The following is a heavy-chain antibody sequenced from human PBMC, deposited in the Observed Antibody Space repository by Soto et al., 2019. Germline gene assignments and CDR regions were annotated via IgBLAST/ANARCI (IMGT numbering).Heavy chain of an antibody. CDR1: GFTFSSYG. CDR2: ISYDGRNK. V-gene: IGHV3-30*18. CDR3: VKDGSSGWPYFYDTDV. Sequence: GGSLRLSCAASGFTFSSYGIHWVRQAPGKGLAWVAVISYDGRNKYYADAVKGRFTISRDNSKNMLYLQMSRLRAEDTPVYYCVKDGSSGWPYFYDTDVRGKGTTVTVSS. D-gene: IGHD6-19*01. J-gene: IGHJ6*04.